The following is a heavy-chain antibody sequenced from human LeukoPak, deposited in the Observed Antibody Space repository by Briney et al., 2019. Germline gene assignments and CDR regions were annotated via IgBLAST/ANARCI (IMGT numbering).Heavy chain of an antibody. CDR2: IYYTGST. CDR3: ARGTTTYFDYYYLDV. CDR1: GGSISGNY. D-gene: IGHD1/OR15-1a*01. V-gene: IGHV4-59*01. Sequence: SETLSLTCTVSGGSISGNYWGWIRQPPGKGLEWIGYIYYTGSTNYNPSLKSRVTISVDTSKNQFSLRLSSVTAADTAVYYCARGTTTYFDYYYLDVWGKGTTVTVSS. J-gene: IGHJ6*03.